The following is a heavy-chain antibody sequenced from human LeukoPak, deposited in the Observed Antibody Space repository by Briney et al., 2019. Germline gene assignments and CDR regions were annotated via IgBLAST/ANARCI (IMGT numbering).Heavy chain of an antibody. J-gene: IGHJ6*02. V-gene: IGHV3-43D*03. CDR3: AKGGRRGLGNPYYYGMDA. D-gene: IGHD3-10*01. CDR2: IDWDGGDI. Sequence: GGSLRLSCAASGFTFDDYAMHWVRQAPGKGLEWDSLIDWDGGDIYYVDSVKGRFTVSRDNSKNSLYLQMDSLRPEDTALYFCAKGGRRGLGNPYYYGMDAWGQGTTVTVSS. CDR1: GFTFDDYA.